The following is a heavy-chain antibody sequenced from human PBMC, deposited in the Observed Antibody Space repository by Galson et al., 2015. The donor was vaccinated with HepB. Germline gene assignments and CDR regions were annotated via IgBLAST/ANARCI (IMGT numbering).Heavy chain of an antibody. CDR3: VKGAAVGFYYGSGSSY. V-gene: IGHV3-64D*06. Sequence: SLRLSCAASGFSFSNYAMYWVRQAPGKGLEYVSTISSNGGSTYYADSVKGRFTISRDNAKNMVYLQMSSLRAEDTAVYYCVKGAAVGFYYGSGSSYWGQGTLVTVSS. J-gene: IGHJ4*02. D-gene: IGHD3-10*01. CDR2: ISSNGGST. CDR1: GFSFSNYA.